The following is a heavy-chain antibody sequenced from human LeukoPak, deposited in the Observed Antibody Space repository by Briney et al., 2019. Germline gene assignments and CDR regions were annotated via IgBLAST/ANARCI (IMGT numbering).Heavy chain of an antibody. CDR3: ARLRGGYDLTFFHY. D-gene: IGHD5-12*01. CDR1: GYTFTSYG. Sequence: ASVKVSCKASGYTFTSYGISWVRQAPGQGLEWMGWISAYNGNTNYAQKLQGRVTMTTDTSTSTAYMELRSLRSDDTAVYYCARLRGGYDLTFFHYWGQGTLVTVSS. CDR2: ISAYNGNT. V-gene: IGHV1-18*04. J-gene: IGHJ4*02.